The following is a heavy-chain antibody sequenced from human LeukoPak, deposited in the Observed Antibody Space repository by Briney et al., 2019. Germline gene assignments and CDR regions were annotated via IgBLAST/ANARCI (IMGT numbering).Heavy chain of an antibody. J-gene: IGHJ4*02. CDR1: GGTFISYG. CDR3: ARAEPLVVVTAFDY. CDR2: ISAYNGNT. D-gene: IGHD2-21*02. V-gene: IGHV1-18*01. Sequence: GASVKVSCKASGGTFISYGISWVRQAPGQGLEWMGWISAYNGNTNYAQKLQGRVTMTTDTSTSTAYMELRSLRSDDTAVYYYARAEPLVVVTAFDYWGQGTLVTVSS.